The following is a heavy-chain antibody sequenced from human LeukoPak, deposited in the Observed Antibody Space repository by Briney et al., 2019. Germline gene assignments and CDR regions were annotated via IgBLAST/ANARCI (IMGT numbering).Heavy chain of an antibody. CDR1: GGTFSRFT. CDR2: ATPIFGTA. D-gene: IGHD3-22*01. CDR3: AREWGLESSGFYYAY. V-gene: IGHV1-69*13. J-gene: IGHJ4*02. Sequence: SVKVSCKASGGTFSRFTISWVRQAPGQGFEWMGGATPIFGTANFAQRFQGSVSITADESTSTAFMELSSLRFEDTAVYYCAREWGLESSGFYYAYWGQGTLVTVSS.